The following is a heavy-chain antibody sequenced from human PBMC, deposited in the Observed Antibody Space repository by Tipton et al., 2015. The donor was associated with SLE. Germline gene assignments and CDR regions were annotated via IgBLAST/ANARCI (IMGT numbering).Heavy chain of an antibody. CDR1: GGSISSSSYY. J-gene: IGHJ4*02. CDR2: IYYSGST. CDR3: SSPSNWGRADPFDY. V-gene: IGHV4-39*07. Sequence: TLSLICTVSGGSISSSSYYWCWIRHPPGKGLEWIGSIYYSGSTYYNPSLTSRVTISVDTSKNQFSLKLRSVTDADTAVYYWSSPSNWGRADPFDYWGQGTLVTVSS. D-gene: IGHD7-27*01.